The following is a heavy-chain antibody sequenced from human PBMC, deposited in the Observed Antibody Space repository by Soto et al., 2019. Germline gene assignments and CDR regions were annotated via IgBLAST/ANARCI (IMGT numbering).Heavy chain of an antibody. CDR2: ISGTGGST. CDR3: TNGKIV. J-gene: IGHJ3*01. Sequence: GGSLRLSCAASAFTFNNFAMAWVRQAPGKGLEWVSEISGTGGSTYYADSVKGRFTISRDNSKGTLYLQMNSLRAEDTAVYFCTNGKIVWGQGIMVT. V-gene: IGHV3-23*01. CDR1: AFTFNNFA. D-gene: IGHD1-26*01.